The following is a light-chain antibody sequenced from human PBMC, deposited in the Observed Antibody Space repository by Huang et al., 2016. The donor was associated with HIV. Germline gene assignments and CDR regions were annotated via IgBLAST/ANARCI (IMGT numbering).Light chain of an antibody. CDR2: LGS. CDR1: QRLLHTNGNNY. CDR3: MQALQTPDT. Sequence: DIVMIQSPFSLPVTPGQAASISCRSSQRLLHTNGNNYLEWYVQKPGQSPQLLIYLGSNRASGVPDRFSGSGSGTDFTLKISRVEAEDVGVYYCMQALQTPDTFGQGTKLEIK. V-gene: IGKV2-28*01. J-gene: IGKJ2*01.